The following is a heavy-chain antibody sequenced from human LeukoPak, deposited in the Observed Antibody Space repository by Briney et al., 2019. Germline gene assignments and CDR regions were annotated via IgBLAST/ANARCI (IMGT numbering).Heavy chain of an antibody. CDR2: IYYSGST. Sequence: SETLSLTCTVSGDSISSSSSGYYWGWIRQPPGEGLEWIGSIYYSGSTYYNPSLKSRVTISVDTSKNQFSLKLSSVTAADTAVYYCARHVGGWYTYYYYGMDVWGQGTTVTVSS. V-gene: IGHV4-39*01. J-gene: IGHJ6*02. D-gene: IGHD6-19*01. CDR3: ARHVGGWYTYYYYGMDV. CDR1: GDSISSSSSGYY.